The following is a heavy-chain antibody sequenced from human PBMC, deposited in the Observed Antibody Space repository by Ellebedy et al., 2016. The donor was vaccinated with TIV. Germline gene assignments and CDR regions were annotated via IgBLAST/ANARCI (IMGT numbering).Heavy chain of an antibody. V-gene: IGHV1-3*01. CDR3: AREKSATYGMDV. J-gene: IGHJ6*02. CDR2: INAGNGNT. CDR1: GYTFTSYG. Sequence: ASVKVSXXASGYTFTSYGISWVRQAPGQRLEWMGWINAGNGNTKYSQKFQGRVTITRDTSASTAYMELSSLRSEDTAVYYCAREKSATYGMDVWGQGTTVTVSS.